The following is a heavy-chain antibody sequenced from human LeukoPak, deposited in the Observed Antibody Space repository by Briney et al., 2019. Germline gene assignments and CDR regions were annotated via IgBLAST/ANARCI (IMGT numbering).Heavy chain of an antibody. CDR2: ISGSGGST. D-gene: IGHD3-10*01. V-gene: IGHV3-23*01. J-gene: IGHJ4*02. CDR1: GFTFSSYA. CDR3: AKDLMVQGVIITPLFDY. Sequence: GGSLRLSCAASGFTFSSYAMSWVRQAPGKGLEWVSAISGSGGSTYYADSVKGRLTISRDNSKNTLYLQMNSLRAEDTAVYYCAKDLMVQGVIITPLFDYWGQGTLVTVSS.